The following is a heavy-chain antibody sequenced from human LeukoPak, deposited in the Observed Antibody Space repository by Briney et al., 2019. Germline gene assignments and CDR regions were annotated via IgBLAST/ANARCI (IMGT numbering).Heavy chain of an antibody. CDR1: VSSLSTTGLG. V-gene: IGHV2-5*02. CDR3: AHSPKGTYYDFWSGYINWFAP. D-gene: IGHD3-3*01. CDR2: IYWDDDK. Sequence: SRPTPWKPTQTLTLTCTVSVSSLSTTGLGVGLIRQPPGKALEWRPFIYWDDDKRYSPSLKSRLTITKDTSQNQVVLTMPNMAPVDTAPYYCAHSPKGTYYDFWSGYINWFAPWGQGTLVTVSS. J-gene: IGHJ5*02.